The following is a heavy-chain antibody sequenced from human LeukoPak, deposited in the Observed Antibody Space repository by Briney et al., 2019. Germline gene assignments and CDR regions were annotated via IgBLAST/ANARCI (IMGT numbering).Heavy chain of an antibody. D-gene: IGHD3-10*01. J-gene: IGHJ5*01. CDR2: ISGSDGTT. V-gene: IGHV3-23*01. CDR1: GFTFSSYV. CDR3: AKGTQYYYGSVGQADWFDS. Sequence: PGGSLRLSCAASGFTFSSYVMNWVRQAPGKGLEWVSAISGSDGTTYYADSVKGRFTISRDNSKNTLYLQMTSLRAEDTAVYYCAKGTQYYYGSVGQADWFDSWGQGALVTVSS.